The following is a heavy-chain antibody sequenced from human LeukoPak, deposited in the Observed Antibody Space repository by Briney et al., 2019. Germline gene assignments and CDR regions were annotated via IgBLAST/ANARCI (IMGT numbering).Heavy chain of an antibody. CDR2: ISNSGSYT. Sequence: GGSLRLSCAASGFTFSDYYMNWVRQAPGKGLEWVSYISNSGSYTNYADSVKGRFTISRDNAKNSLYLQMNSLRAEDTAVYYCARSRGAGPGAYFDYWGQGTLITVSS. CDR3: ARSRGAGPGAYFDY. D-gene: IGHD6-19*01. CDR1: GFTFSDYY. V-gene: IGHV3-11*03. J-gene: IGHJ4*02.